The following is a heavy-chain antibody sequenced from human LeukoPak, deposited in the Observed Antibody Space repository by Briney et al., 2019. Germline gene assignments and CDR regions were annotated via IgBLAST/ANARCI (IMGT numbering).Heavy chain of an antibody. V-gene: IGHV3-30*03. CDR2: ISYDGSNK. D-gene: IGHD3/OR15-3a*01. Sequence: GGSLRLSCAASGFTLSSYGMYWVRQAPGKGLEWVAVISYDGSNKYYADSVKGRFTISRDNAKNSLYLQMNSLRAEDTAVYYCARDGRASYAFDIWGQGTMVTVSS. CDR3: ARDGRASYAFDI. J-gene: IGHJ3*02. CDR1: GFTLSSYG.